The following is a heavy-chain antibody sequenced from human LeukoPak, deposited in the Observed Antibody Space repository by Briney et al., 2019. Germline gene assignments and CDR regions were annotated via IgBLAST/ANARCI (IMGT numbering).Heavy chain of an antibody. J-gene: IGHJ4*02. D-gene: IGHD4-17*01. V-gene: IGHV1-2*02. CDR3: ARINPTVGGFDY. CDR2: INPNSGDT. CDR1: GYTFTDYY. Sequence: ASVKVSCKASGYTFTDYYLHWVRQAPGQGLEWMGWINPNSGDTNYAQKFQGRVTMTRDTSISTAYMELSRLTSDDTAVYYCARINPTVGGFDYWGQGTLVTVSS.